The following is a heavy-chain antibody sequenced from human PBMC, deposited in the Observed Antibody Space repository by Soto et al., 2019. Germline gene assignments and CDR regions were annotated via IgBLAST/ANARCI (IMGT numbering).Heavy chain of an antibody. Sequence: GGSLRLSCAASGFTFSSYSMNWVRQAPGKGLEWVSSISSSSSYIYYADSVKGRFTISRDNAKNSLYLQMNSLRAEDTAVYYCARGGAIEGMDVWGQGTTVTVSS. CDR1: GFTFSSYS. CDR3: ARGGAIEGMDV. V-gene: IGHV3-21*01. CDR2: ISSSSSYI. J-gene: IGHJ6*02. D-gene: IGHD3-16*02.